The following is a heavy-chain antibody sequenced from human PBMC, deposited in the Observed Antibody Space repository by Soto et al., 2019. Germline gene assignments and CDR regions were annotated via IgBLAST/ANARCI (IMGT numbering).Heavy chain of an antibody. CDR1: GFTFSSYA. D-gene: IGHD3-9*01. CDR3: AKDRPSYYDSLTGYYGPQLFDY. V-gene: IGHV3-23*01. CDR2: TSGSGGST. Sequence: GGSLRLSCAASGFTFSSYAMSWVRQAPGKGLEWVSATSGSGGSTYYADSVKGRFTISRDNSKNTPYLQMNSLRAEDTAVYYCAKDRPSYYDSLTGYYGPQLFDYWGQGTLVTVSS. J-gene: IGHJ4*02.